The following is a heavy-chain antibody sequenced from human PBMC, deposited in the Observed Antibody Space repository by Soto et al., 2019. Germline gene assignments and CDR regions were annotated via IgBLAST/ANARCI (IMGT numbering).Heavy chain of an antibody. Sequence: QVQVVESGGGVVQPGTSLRLSCAASGFAFTNYGFHWVRQAPGKGLEWVAHISNDGTKKFYADSVKGRFTISRDNSETTVYLHLNSLRPDDTALFYCARDVAMPTGLGLGYWGQGTLVTVYS. CDR1: GFAFTNYG. D-gene: IGHD4-4*01. J-gene: IGHJ4*02. CDR3: ARDVAMPTGLGLGY. CDR2: ISNDGTKK. V-gene: IGHV3-30*03.